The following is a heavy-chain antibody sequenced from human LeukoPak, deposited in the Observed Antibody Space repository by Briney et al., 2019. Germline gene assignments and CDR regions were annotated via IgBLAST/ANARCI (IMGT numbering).Heavy chain of an antibody. Sequence: PSETLSLTCTVSGGSISSYYWSWIRQPPGKGLEWIGYIYYSGSTNYNPSLKSRVTISVDTSKNQFSLKLSSVTAADTAVYYCARSVSKGNDRRVPGGLHQPYYYYYYMDVWGKGTTVTVSS. D-gene: IGHD1-1*01. V-gene: IGHV4-59*01. CDR2: IYYSGST. J-gene: IGHJ6*03. CDR1: GGSISSYY. CDR3: ARSVSKGNDRRVPGGLHQPYYYYYYMDV.